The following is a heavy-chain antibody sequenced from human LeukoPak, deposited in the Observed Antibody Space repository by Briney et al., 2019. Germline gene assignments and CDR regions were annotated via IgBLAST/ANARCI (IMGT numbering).Heavy chain of an antibody. CDR3: ARDKSVGATPLDY. J-gene: IGHJ4*02. CDR1: GFTFSSYW. V-gene: IGHV3-7*05. D-gene: IGHD1-26*01. Sequence: GGSLRLSCAASGFTFSSYWMSWVRQAPGKGLERVANIKQDGSEKHYVDSVKGRFTISRDNAKNSLYLQMNSLRAEDTAVYYCARDKSVGATPLDYWGQGTLVTVSS. CDR2: IKQDGSEK.